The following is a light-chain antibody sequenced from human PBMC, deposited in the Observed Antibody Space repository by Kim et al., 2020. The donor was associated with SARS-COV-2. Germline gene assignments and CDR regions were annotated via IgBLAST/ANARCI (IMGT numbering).Light chain of an antibody. V-gene: IGLV2-14*03. CDR1: SSDVGGYNY. Sequence: QSAVTQPASVSGSPGQSITISCTGTSSDVGGYNYVSWYQQYPGKAPKLMIYDVFKWPSGVSNRFSGSKSGNTASLTISGLQAEDEAEYYCASYRSSGYVFGTGTKVTVL. CDR3: ASYRSSGYV. CDR2: DVF. J-gene: IGLJ1*01.